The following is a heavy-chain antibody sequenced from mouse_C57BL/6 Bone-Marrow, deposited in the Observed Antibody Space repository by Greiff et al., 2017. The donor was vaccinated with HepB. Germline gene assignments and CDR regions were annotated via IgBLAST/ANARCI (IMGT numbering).Heavy chain of an antibody. V-gene: IGHV1-64*01. CDR3: AREGGTKVVATRFAY. CDR1: GYTFTSYW. Sequence: QVQLQQPGAELVKPGASVKLSCKAPGYTFTSYWMHWVKQRPGQGLEWIGMIHPNSGSTNYNEKFKSKATLTVDKSSSTAYMQLSSLTSEDSAVYYCAREGGTKVVATRFAYWGQGTLVTVSA. CDR2: IHPNSGST. D-gene: IGHD1-1*01. J-gene: IGHJ3*01.